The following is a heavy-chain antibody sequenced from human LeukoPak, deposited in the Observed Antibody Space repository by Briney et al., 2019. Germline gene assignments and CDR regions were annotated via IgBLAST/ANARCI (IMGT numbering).Heavy chain of an antibody. Sequence: GASVKVSCKASGYTFTSYDINWVRQATGQGLEWMGWMNPNSGNTGYAQKFQGRVTMTRNTSISKAYMELSSLRSEDTAAYYCARGTRDARGLQGFDYWGQGTLVTVSS. V-gene: IGHV1-8*01. CDR3: ARGTRDARGLQGFDY. CDR1: GYTFTSYD. D-gene: IGHD5-24*01. CDR2: MNPNSGNT. J-gene: IGHJ4*02.